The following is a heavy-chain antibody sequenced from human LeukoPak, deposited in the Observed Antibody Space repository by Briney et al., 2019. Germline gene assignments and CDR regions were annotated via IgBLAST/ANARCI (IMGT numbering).Heavy chain of an antibody. Sequence: GGSLRLSCAACGFTVSSNFMSWVRQAPGKGLEWVSYISSSSSYTNYADSVKGRFTISRDNAKNSLYLQMNSLRAEDTAVYYCATDVYSSSSVDWFDPCGQGTLVTVSS. J-gene: IGHJ5*02. D-gene: IGHD6-6*01. CDR3: ATDVYSSSSVDWFDP. CDR1: GFTVSSNF. CDR2: ISSSSSYT. V-gene: IGHV3-11*06.